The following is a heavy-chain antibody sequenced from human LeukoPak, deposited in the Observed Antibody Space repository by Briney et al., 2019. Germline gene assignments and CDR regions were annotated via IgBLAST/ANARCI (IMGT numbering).Heavy chain of an antibody. CDR1: GLTFSNSA. CDR2: ISHDGSNK. CDR3: AREWIDAFDI. V-gene: IGHV3-30*04. J-gene: IGHJ3*02. D-gene: IGHD2-2*03. Sequence: GGSLRLSCAASGLTFSNSAMHWVRQAPGKGLKWVAVISHDGSNKYYADSVKGRFTISRDNSKNTLSLQMNSLRADDTAMYFCAREWIDAFDIWGQGTMVTVSS.